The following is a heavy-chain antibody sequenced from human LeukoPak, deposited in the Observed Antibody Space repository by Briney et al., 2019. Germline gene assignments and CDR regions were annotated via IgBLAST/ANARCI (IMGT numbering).Heavy chain of an antibody. CDR2: IYSGGST. Sequence: GGSLRLSCAASGFTVSSNYMSWVRQAPGKGLEWVSVIYSGGSTYYADSVKGRFTISRDNSKNTLYLQMNSLRAEDTAVYYCAKAVKPNCSGGSCYLFDYWGQGTLVTVSS. V-gene: IGHV3-53*01. CDR3: AKAVKPNCSGGSCYLFDY. D-gene: IGHD2-15*01. CDR1: GFTVSSNY. J-gene: IGHJ4*02.